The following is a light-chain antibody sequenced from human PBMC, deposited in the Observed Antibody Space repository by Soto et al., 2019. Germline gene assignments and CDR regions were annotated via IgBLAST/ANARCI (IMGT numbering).Light chain of an antibody. V-gene: IGKV3-15*01. J-gene: IGKJ5*01. CDR1: QSVRSN. CDR2: GAS. CDR3: QQYNNWPPIT. Sequence: EIVMTQSPATLSVSPGERATLSCRASQSVRSNLAWYQQKPGQAPRVLIYGASIRATGITARFSGSGSGTACTLTISSLQSEDFAFYDCQQYNNWPPITFGQGTRLESK.